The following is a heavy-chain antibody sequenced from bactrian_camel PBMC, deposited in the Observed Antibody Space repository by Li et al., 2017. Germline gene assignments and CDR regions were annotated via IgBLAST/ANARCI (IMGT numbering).Heavy chain of an antibody. CDR3: ATVSFGTCTKVHGVNDFGA. CDR2: SYPGAGPERDT. J-gene: IGHJ6*01. D-gene: IGHD4*01. CDR1: GYRYDTYC. V-gene: IGHV3S60*01. Sequence: HVQLVESGGGSVQAGGSLRLSCAAPGYRYDTYCMGWFRQAPGKEREADASSYPGAGPERDTFIADSVKGRFTISLDSAKTTVFLHMRSLKPEDTAMYYCATVSFGTCTKVHGVNDFGAWGQGTQVTVS.